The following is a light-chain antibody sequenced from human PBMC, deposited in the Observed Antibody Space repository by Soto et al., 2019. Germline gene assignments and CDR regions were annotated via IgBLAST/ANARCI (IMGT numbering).Light chain of an antibody. CDR1: QSISSSD. Sequence: EIVLTQSPGTLSLSPGERATLSCRASQSISSSDLAWYQHRPGQAPRLLIYAASSRATGIPVRFSGSGSGTDFTLSISRLEPEDVAVYYCQQYYSTPWTFGQGTKVEIK. CDR2: AAS. CDR3: QQYYSTPWT. V-gene: IGKV3-20*01. J-gene: IGKJ1*01.